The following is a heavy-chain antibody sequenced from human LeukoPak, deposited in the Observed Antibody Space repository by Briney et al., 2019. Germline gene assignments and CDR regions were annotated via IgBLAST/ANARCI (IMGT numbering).Heavy chain of an antibody. D-gene: IGHD6-6*01. CDR1: GYSISSGYY. CDR3: ARRYSSSSFNWFDP. J-gene: IGHJ5*02. Sequence: SETLSLTXTVSGYSISSGYYWGWIRQPPGKGLEWIGEINHSGSTNYNPSLKSRVTISVDTSKNQFSLKLSSVTAADTAVYYCARRYSSSSFNWFDPWGQGTLVTVSS. CDR2: INHSGST. V-gene: IGHV4-38-2*02.